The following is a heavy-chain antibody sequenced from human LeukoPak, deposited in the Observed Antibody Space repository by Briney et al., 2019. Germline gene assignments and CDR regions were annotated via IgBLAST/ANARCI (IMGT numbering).Heavy chain of an antibody. CDR3: ASTPVGGDYYYYMDV. V-gene: IGHV3-21*01. CDR1: GFTFSSYS. J-gene: IGHJ6*03. Sequence: GGSLRLSCAASGFTFSSYSMNWVRQAPGKGLEWASFISSSSSYIYYADSMKGRFTISRDNAKNSLYLQMNSLRAEDTAVYYCASTPVGGDYYYYMDVWGKGTTVTVSS. CDR2: ISSSSSYI. D-gene: IGHD3-16*01.